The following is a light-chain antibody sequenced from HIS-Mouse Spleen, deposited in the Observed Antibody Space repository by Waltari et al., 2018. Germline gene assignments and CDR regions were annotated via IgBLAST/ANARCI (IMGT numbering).Light chain of an antibody. J-gene: IGLJ2*01. CDR2: YVS. CDR3: SSYTSSSFNVV. CDR1: RSYVGGDNC. Sequence: QSALTQPASVSGSPGQSIPISCPGTRSYVGGDNCVSWDQHHPRTAPKLIIYYVSNRPSGVSNRFSGSKSGNTASRTISGLQAEDEADYYCSSYTSSSFNVVFGGGTKLTVL. V-gene: IGLV2-14*03.